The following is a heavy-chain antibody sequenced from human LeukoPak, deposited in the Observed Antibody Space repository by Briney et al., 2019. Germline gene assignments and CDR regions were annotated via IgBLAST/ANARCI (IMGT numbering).Heavy chain of an antibody. CDR1: SEFFTGYY. V-gene: IGHV4-34*01. Sequence: PWETLSLTCGVSSEFFTGYYWGWIRQPPGKGLEWIGDINDNGITKYNPTLKSRVTISIDTSKKQFSLKVKSVTAADTAVYYCARTYSSNNRGKFDYWGQGTLVTVSS. CDR3: ARTYSSNNRGKFDY. J-gene: IGHJ4*02. CDR2: INDNGIT. D-gene: IGHD6-13*01.